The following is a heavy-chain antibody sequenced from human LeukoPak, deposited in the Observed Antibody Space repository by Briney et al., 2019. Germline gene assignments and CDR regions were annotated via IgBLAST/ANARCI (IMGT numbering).Heavy chain of an antibody. CDR3: ARPALVGEIFEF. V-gene: IGHV3-7*01. Sequence: GGSLRLSCAAPGFTFNDYWMSWVRQAPGKGLEWVADIKQDGNDQKYVDSVQGRFTISRDNTKNSLYLQMNSLRAEDTAVYYCARPALVGEIFEFWGQGTLVTVSS. J-gene: IGHJ4*02. CDR2: IKQDGNDQ. CDR1: GFTFNDYW. D-gene: IGHD1-26*01.